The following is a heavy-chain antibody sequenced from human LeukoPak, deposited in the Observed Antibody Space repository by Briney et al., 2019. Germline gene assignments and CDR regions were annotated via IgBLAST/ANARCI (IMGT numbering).Heavy chain of an antibody. CDR2: INHSGST. D-gene: IGHD2-21*01. Sequence: PSETLSLTCAVYGGSFSGYYWSWIRQPPGKGLEWIGEINHSGSTNYNPSLKSRVIISVDTSKNQFSLKLSSVTAADTAVYYCARGRVVIARYYFDYWGQGTLVTVSS. J-gene: IGHJ4*02. CDR1: GGSFSGYY. V-gene: IGHV4-34*01. CDR3: ARGRVVIARYYFDY.